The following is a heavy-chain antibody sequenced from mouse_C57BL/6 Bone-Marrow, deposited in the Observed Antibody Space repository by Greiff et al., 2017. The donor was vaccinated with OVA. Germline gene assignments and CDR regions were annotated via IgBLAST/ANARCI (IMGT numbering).Heavy chain of an antibody. J-gene: IGHJ1*03. Sequence: EVQVVESGGGLVQPGGSLKLSCAASGFTFSDYYMYWVRQTPEKRLEWVAYISNGGGSTYYPDTVKGRFTISRDNAKNTLYLQMSRLKSEDTAMYYCARQITTVVADDWYFDVWGTGTTVTVSS. D-gene: IGHD1-1*01. CDR3: ARQITTVVADDWYFDV. V-gene: IGHV5-12*01. CDR1: GFTFSDYY. CDR2: ISNGGGST.